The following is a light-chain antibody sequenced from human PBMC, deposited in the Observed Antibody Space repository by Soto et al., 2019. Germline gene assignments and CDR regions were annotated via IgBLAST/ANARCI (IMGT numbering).Light chain of an antibody. CDR3: GSFSSTTTLDV. J-gene: IGLJ1*01. CDR2: EVS. Sequence: QSALTQPASVSGSPGQSITISCTGTSGDVGSHNYVSWYQHHPGKAPKLMIYEVSNRPSGVSTRFSGSKSGNTASLTISGLQAEDEADYHCGSFSSTTTLDVFGTGTKLTVL. CDR1: SGDVGSHNY. V-gene: IGLV2-14*01.